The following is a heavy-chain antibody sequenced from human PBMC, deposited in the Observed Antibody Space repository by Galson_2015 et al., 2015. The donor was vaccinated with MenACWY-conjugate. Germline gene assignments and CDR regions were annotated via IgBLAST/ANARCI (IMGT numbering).Heavy chain of an antibody. CDR2: ISYGGSNK. CDR1: GFTFSSYD. CDR3: ARDIPYGDYKPTEDAFDI. Sequence: SLRLSCAASGFTFSSYDMNWVRQAPGKGLEWVAVISYGGSNKYYADSVKGRFTISRDNSKNTLYLQMNSLRAEETAVYYCARDIPYGDYKPTEDAFDIWGQGTMVTVSS. V-gene: IGHV3-30-3*01. J-gene: IGHJ3*02. D-gene: IGHD4-17*01.